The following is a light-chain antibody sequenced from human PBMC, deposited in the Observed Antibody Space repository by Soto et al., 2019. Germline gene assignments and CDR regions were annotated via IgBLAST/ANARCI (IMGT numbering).Light chain of an antibody. J-gene: IGLJ1*01. CDR1: SXNIGGNS. V-gene: IGLV1-51*01. CDR3: GSWDSSLSAYV. CDR2: DDN. Sequence: QSVLTQPPSVSAAPGQKGTISCSGSSXNIGGNSVSWYQQLPGTAPKLLIYDDNKRPSGIPDRFSGSKSGTSATLGITGFQTGDEADYYCGSWDSSLSAYVFGTGTKVTVL.